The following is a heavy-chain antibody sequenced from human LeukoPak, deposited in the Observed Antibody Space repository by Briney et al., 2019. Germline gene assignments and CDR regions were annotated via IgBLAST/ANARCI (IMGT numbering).Heavy chain of an antibody. CDR2: INPNSGGT. V-gene: IGHV1-2*02. J-gene: IGHJ4*02. CDR1: GGTFTIYG. Sequence: AAVKVSFKSSGGTFTIYGISWVRQAPGQGLEWMGWINPNSGGTNYAQKVQGRVTMTRDTSISTAYMELSRLRSDDTAVYYCARDQLGYCSSTSCPPGYWGQGTLVTVSS. CDR3: ARDQLGYCSSTSCPPGY. D-gene: IGHD2-2*01.